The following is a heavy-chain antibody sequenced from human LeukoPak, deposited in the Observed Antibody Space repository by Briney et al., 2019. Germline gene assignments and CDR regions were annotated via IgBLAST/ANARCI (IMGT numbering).Heavy chain of an antibody. V-gene: IGHV3-30*03. Sequence: GGSLRLSCAASGFTFSSYGMHWVRQAPGKGLEWVAVISYDGSNKYYADSVKGRFTISRDNSKNTLYLQMNSLRAEDTAVYYCASEHNYYGSGSYTRDAFDIWGQGTMVTVSS. J-gene: IGHJ3*02. CDR1: GFTFSSYG. CDR2: ISYDGSNK. D-gene: IGHD3-10*01. CDR3: ASEHNYYGSGSYTRDAFDI.